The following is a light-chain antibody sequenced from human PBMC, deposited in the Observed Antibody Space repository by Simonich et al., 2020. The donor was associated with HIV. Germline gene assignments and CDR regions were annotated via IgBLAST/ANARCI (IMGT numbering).Light chain of an antibody. Sequence: EIVMTQSPATLSVSPGERATLSCRASQSVSSNFAWYQQKPGQAPRLLIYGASTRATGIPARCSGSGSGTEFTLTISSMQSEDFAVYYCQQYNNGPLYTFGQGTKLEIK. CDR3: QQYNNGPLYT. CDR2: GAS. CDR1: QSVSSN. J-gene: IGKJ2*01. V-gene: IGKV3-15*01.